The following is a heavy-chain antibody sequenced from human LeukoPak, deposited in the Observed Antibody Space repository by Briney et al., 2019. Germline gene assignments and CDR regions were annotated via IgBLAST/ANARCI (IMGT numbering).Heavy chain of an antibody. J-gene: IGHJ4*02. D-gene: IGHD6-13*01. Sequence: GGSLRLSCAASGFTFDDYGMSWVRQAPGKGLEWVSGINWNGGSTGYADSVKGRFTISRDNAKNSLYLQMNSLRAEDTALYYCARGGDSSSWSPFDYWGQGTLVTVSS. CDR2: INWNGGST. V-gene: IGHV3-20*04. CDR3: ARGGDSSSWSPFDY. CDR1: GFTFDDYG.